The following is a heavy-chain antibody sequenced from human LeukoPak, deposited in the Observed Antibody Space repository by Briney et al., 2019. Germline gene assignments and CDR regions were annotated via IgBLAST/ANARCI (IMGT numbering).Heavy chain of an antibody. CDR3: ARDSGSGSYSGY. CDR2: ISPDGSGT. Sequence: LPGGSLTLSCAASGLTFSAYWMHWVRQGPGKGLVWVSRISPDGSGTSYADSVKGRFTISRDNAKNTLYLQMNSLRVEDTAVYYCARDSGSGSYSGYWGQGTLVTVSS. J-gene: IGHJ4*02. CDR1: GLTFSAYW. V-gene: IGHV3-74*01. D-gene: IGHD3-10*01.